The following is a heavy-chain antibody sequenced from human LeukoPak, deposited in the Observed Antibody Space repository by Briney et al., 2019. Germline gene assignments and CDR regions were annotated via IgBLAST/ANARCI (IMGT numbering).Heavy chain of an antibody. V-gene: IGHV4-61*02. D-gene: IGHD4-23*01. CDR3: ARDRWSGESDY. Sequence: SETLSLTCTVSGGSISSSSYYWSWIRQPAGKGLEWIGRIYTSGSTNYNPSLKSRVAMSVDTSKNQFSLKLSSVTAADTAVYYCARDRWSGESDYWGQGTLVTVSS. CDR2: IYTSGST. CDR1: GGSISSSSYY. J-gene: IGHJ4*02.